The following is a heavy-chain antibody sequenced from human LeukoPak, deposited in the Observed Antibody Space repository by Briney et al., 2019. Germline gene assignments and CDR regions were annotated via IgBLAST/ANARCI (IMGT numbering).Heavy chain of an antibody. J-gene: IGHJ3*02. D-gene: IGHD1-26*01. CDR2: IDPNSGGT. V-gene: IGHV1-2*02. CDR1: GYTFTGYY. Sequence: GASVKVSCKASGYTFTGYYMHWVRQAPGQGLEWMGWIDPNSGGTNYAQKFQGRVTMTRDTSISTAYMELSRLRSDDTAVYYCAREYSGNYYGFDIWGQGTMITVSS. CDR3: AREYSGNYYGFDI.